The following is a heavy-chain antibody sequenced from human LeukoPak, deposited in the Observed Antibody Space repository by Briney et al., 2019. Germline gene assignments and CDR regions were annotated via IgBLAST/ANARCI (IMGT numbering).Heavy chain of an antibody. CDR1: GFIFNTNA. Sequence: PGGSMRLSCAASGFIFNTNAMTWVRQALGKGLEWVSTVTGSDGSTFYANSVKGRFTISRDNSKNTVFLHMTSLRAEDTAVYYCTKFDYWGQGVLVTVSS. J-gene: IGHJ4*02. V-gene: IGHV3-23*01. CDR2: VTGSDGST. CDR3: TKFDY.